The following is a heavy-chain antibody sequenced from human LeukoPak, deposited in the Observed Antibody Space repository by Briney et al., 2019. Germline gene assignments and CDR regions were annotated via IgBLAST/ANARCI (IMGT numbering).Heavy chain of an antibody. CDR2: INHSGST. CDR3: ARDGKYNWNYRINWFDP. CDR1: GGSFSGYY. Sequence: PSETLSLTCAVYGGSFSGYYWSWIRQPPGKGLEWIGEINHSGSTNYNPSLKSRVTISVDTSKNQFSLKLSSVAAADTAVYYCARDGKYNWNYRINWFDPWGQGTLVTVSS. V-gene: IGHV4-34*01. D-gene: IGHD1-7*01. J-gene: IGHJ5*02.